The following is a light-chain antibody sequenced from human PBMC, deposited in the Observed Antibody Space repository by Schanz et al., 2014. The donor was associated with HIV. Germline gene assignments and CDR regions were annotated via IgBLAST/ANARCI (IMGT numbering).Light chain of an antibody. J-gene: IGKJ4*01. CDR1: QVVSSNF. V-gene: IGKV3-20*01. Sequence: EIVLTQSPGTLSLSPGERATLSCRASQVVSSNFLAWYQQKPGRAPRLLIYGASIRATGIPDRFSGSGSGTGFTLTISRLEPEDFAVYYCHQYGSSRGTFGGGTKVELK. CDR3: HQYGSSRGT. CDR2: GAS.